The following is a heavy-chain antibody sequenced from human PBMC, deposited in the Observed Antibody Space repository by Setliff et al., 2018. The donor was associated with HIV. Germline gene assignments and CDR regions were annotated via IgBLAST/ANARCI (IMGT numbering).Heavy chain of an antibody. D-gene: IGHD3-22*01. J-gene: IGHJ3*02. CDR3: ARDQGYYDSSGYHYVGDAFDI. CDR1: GYTFTGYY. CDR2: INPNSGGT. Sequence: ASVKVCCKASGYTFTGYYMHWVRQAPGQGLEWMGWINPNSGGTNYAQKFQGRVTMTRDTSISTAYMELSRLRSDDTAVYYCARDQGYYDSSGYHYVGDAFDIWVQGTMVT. V-gene: IGHV1-2*02.